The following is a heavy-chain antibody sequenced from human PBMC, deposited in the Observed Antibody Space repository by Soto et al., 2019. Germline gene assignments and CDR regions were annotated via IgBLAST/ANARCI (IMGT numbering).Heavy chain of an antibody. Sequence: SVKVSCKASGGTFSSYAISWVRQAPGQGLEWMGGIIPIFGTANYAQKFQGRVTITADESTSTAYMELSSLRSEGTAVYYCAGEDNVVVPAAIRGTYYYYGMDVSGQGTTVTVS. CDR2: IIPIFGTA. CDR1: GGTFSSYA. CDR3: AGEDNVVVPAAIRGTYYYYGMDV. J-gene: IGHJ6*02. D-gene: IGHD2-2*02. V-gene: IGHV1-69*13.